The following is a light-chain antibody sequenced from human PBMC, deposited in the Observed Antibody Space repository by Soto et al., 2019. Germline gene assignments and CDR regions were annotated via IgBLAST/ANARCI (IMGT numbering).Light chain of an antibody. Sequence: QSVLTQPPSASGTPGQRVTISCSGSISNIGSSTVNWYQQLPVTAPNLLIYSNNQRPSGVPARFSGSKSGTSASLAISGRQSEDEADYYCAAWDDSLNGHVFGTGTQLTVL. CDR3: AAWDDSLNGHV. J-gene: IGLJ1*01. CDR2: SNN. V-gene: IGLV1-44*01. CDR1: ISNIGSST.